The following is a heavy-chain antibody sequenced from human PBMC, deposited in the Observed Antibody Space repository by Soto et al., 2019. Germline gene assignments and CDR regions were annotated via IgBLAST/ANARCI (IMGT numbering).Heavy chain of an antibody. J-gene: IGHJ4*02. CDR3: ARGRDGSNYYFDY. Sequence: ASVKVSCKASEYTFTSYTMHWVRQAPGQRLEWMGWINGGNGNTKYSEKFQGRVTITGDTSASTAYMELSSLRSDDTAVYYCARGRDGSNYYFDYCGQGTLVTVSS. D-gene: IGHD3-10*01. CDR2: INGGNGNT. CDR1: EYTFTSYT. V-gene: IGHV1-3*01.